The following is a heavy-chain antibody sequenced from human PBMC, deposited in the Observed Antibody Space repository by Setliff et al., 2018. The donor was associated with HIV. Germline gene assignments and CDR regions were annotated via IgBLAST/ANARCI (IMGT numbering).Heavy chain of an antibody. Sequence: PSETLSLTCAVSGYSISSSNWWGWIRQPPGKGLAWIGYIYYSGSTYYNPSLKSRVTMSVDTSKNQFSLKLSSVTAADTAVYYCARHAVPHYYDSSGPSWGPGTLVTVSS. V-gene: IGHV4-28*01. D-gene: IGHD3-22*01. CDR1: GYSISSSNW. J-gene: IGHJ5*02. CDR3: ARHAVPHYYDSSGPS. CDR2: IYYSGST.